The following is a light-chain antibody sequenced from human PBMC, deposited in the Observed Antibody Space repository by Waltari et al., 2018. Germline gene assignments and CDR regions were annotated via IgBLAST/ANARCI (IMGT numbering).Light chain of an antibody. CDR2: DVT. CDR3: CSYAGNNYVL. Sequence: QSALTQPASVSGSPGQSITISCTGTSTDIGVSDYVSWYQHHPGKAPKVMIYDVTKRPSGVSNRFSGSKSGNTASLTISGLQAGDEADYYCCSYAGNNYVLFGGGTKLTVL. V-gene: IGLV2-23*02. CDR1: STDIGVSDY. J-gene: IGLJ2*01.